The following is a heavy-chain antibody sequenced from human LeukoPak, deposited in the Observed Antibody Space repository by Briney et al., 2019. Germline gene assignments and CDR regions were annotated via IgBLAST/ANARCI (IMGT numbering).Heavy chain of an antibody. CDR2: ISDRGSRT. D-gene: IGHD1-26*01. V-gene: IGHV3-23*01. CDR1: GITLSNYG. Sequence: GGSLRLSCAVSGITLSNYGMSWVRQAPGKGLEWVAGISDRGSRTNYADSVKGRFTISRDNSKNTLYLQMNSLRAEDTAVYYCAKGPHLKSAWADYWGQGTLVTVSS. J-gene: IGHJ4*02. CDR3: AKGPHLKSAWADY.